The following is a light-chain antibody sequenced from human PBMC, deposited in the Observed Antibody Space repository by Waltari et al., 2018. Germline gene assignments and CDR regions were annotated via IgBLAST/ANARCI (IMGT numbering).Light chain of an antibody. Sequence: EIVLTQSPGPLPFSPGERPTLSCRASQSVRGSLAWYQQKAGQAPRLLIYGASSRATGIPDRFSGSGSGTDFSLTISRLEPEDFAVYYCQHYVRLPATFGQGTKVEI. CDR1: QSVRGS. J-gene: IGKJ1*01. V-gene: IGKV3-20*01. CDR2: GAS. CDR3: QHYVRLPAT.